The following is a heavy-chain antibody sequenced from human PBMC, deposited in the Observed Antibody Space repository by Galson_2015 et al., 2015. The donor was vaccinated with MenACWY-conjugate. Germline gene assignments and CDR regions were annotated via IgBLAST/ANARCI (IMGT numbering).Heavy chain of an antibody. J-gene: IGHJ4*02. CDR1: GFTFSTYA. CDR2: ISGVIGTT. CDR3: AKADKQTCYGATCYYFDS. D-gene: IGHD4/OR15-4a*01. V-gene: IGHV3-23*01. Sequence: SLRPSCAASGFTFSTYAISWVRRAPGKGLEWVSTISGVIGTTYQADSVKGRFTISRDDSKNTLYLQMNNLRAEDTALYICAKADKQTCYGATCYYFDSRGQGTLVPVSS.